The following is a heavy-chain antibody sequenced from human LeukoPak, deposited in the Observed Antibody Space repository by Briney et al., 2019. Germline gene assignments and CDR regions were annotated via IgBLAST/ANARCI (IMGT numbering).Heavy chain of an antibody. CDR3: ARGVDYYGV. D-gene: IGHD3-10*01. V-gene: IGHV4-34*01. CDR2: INHSGGT. CDR1: GGSFSGYS. J-gene: IGHJ4*02. Sequence: PSETLSLTCAVYGGSFSGYSWNWIRQPPVKGLECIGEINHSGGTNYNPSLKSRVTISVDTSKKQFSLKLSSVTAADTAVYYCARGVDYYGVWGQGTLVTVSS.